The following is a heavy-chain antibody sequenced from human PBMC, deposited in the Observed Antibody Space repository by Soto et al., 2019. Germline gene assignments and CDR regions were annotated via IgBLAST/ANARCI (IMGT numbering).Heavy chain of an antibody. J-gene: IGHJ4*02. CDR2: INTDGSST. D-gene: IGHD4-17*01. CDR1: GFTFRNYW. Sequence: EVQLVESGGGLVQPGGSLRLSCAASGFTFRNYWMHWVRQAPGKGLVWVSRINTDGSSTTYADSVKGRFTISRDKAKNMLYLQMNSLRAEDTAVYYCARDLDYGDILFRNYWGQGTLVSVSS. CDR3: ARDLDYGDILFRNY. V-gene: IGHV3-74*03.